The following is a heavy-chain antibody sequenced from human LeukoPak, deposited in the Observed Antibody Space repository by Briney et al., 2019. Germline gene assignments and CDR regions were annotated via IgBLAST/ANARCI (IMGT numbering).Heavy chain of an antibody. Sequence: GGSLRLSCAASGFTFRTYGMHWVRQAPGKGLVWVSRINSDGSRTSYADPVKGRFTISRDNARNTLYVQLNSLRAEDTAVYYCARAVGATTYGNFEYWGQGTLVTVSS. CDR2: INSDGSRT. V-gene: IGHV3-74*01. CDR3: ARAVGATTYGNFEY. J-gene: IGHJ4*02. CDR1: GFTFRTYG. D-gene: IGHD1-26*01.